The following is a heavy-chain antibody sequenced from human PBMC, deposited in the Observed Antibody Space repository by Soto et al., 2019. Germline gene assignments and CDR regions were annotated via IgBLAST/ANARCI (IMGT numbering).Heavy chain of an antibody. CDR3: ARGHLDITTTGTWYDFDY. CDR2: IYYSGRT. CDR1: GDSISSYY. V-gene: IGHV4-59*01. D-gene: IGHD2-15*01. J-gene: IGHJ4*02. Sequence: QVQLQESGPRLVKPSETLSLTCTVSGDSISSYYWTWIRQPPGKGLEYIGYIYYSGRTYYNPSLKSRVTISVDTSKNQFSLKLSSVTAADTAVYYCARGHLDITTTGTWYDFDYWGQGTLVTVSS.